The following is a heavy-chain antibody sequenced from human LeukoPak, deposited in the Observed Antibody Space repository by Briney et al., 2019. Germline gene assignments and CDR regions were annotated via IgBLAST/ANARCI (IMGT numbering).Heavy chain of an antibody. J-gene: IGHJ4*02. CDR1: GYTFTSYG. Sequence: SVKASCKASGYTFTSYGITWVRQAPGQGLAWMGWISAYNGNTNYAQKLQGRVTMTTDTSTSTAYMELRSLRSDDTALYYCAREGYCNSTSCDKPFDYWGQGTLVTVSS. D-gene: IGHD2-2*01. CDR3: AREGYCNSTSCDKPFDY. CDR2: ISAYNGNT. V-gene: IGHV1-18*01.